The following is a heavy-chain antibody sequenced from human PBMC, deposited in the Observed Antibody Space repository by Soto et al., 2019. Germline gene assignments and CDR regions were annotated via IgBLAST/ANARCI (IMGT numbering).Heavy chain of an antibody. Sequence: ASVKVSCKASGGTFSSYAISWVRQAPGQGLEWMGGIIPIFGTANYAQKFQGRVTITADESTSTAYMELSSLRSEDTAVYYCARDEAPRAAQSAFDIWRQGTMVTVSS. CDR3: ARDEAPRAAQSAFDI. D-gene: IGHD2-15*01. CDR2: IIPIFGTA. J-gene: IGHJ3*02. V-gene: IGHV1-69*13. CDR1: GGTFSSYA.